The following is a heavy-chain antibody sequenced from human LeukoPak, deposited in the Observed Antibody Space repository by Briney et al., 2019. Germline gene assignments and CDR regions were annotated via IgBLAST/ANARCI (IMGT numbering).Heavy chain of an antibody. CDR3: ARPKSLYSSSWYIY. CDR2: IYYSGST. V-gene: IGHV4-39*01. D-gene: IGHD6-13*01. CDR1: GGSISSSSYY. J-gene: IGHJ4*02. Sequence: PSETLSLTCTVSGGSISSSSYYWGWIRQPPGKGLEWIGSIYYSGSTYYNPSLKSRVTISVDTSKNQFSLKLSSVTAADTAVYYCARPKSLYSSSWYIYWGQGTLVAVSS.